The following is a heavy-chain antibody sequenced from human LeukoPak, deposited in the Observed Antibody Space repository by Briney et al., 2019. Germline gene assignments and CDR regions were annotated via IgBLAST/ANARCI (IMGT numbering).Heavy chain of an antibody. CDR1: GFTFSNYA. CDR3: ARSDFDWSHFDY. Sequence: GGSLRLSCAASGFTFSNYAMGWVRQAPGKGLEWVSAISGSGNSTYYADSVKGRFTISRDNSKNTLYLQMNSLRAEDTAVYYSARSDFDWSHFDYWGQGTLVTVSS. V-gene: IGHV3-23*01. D-gene: IGHD3-9*01. CDR2: ISGSGNST. J-gene: IGHJ4*02.